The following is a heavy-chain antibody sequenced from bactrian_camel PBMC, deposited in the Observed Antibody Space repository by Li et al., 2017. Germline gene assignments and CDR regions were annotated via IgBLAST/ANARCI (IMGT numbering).Heavy chain of an antibody. CDR3: AAEGGVIVAAGYDY. Sequence: DVQLVESGGGSVQAGGSLRLSCAASDYMYGTLCMGWFRQAPGKEREGVATTYSGDGSTYYGDAVKGRFTVSRDNAKKMVYLVLNSLKTDDMAVYYCAAEGGVIVAAGYDYWGQGTQVTVS. CDR1: DYMYGTLC. CDR2: TYSGDGST. J-gene: IGHJ4*01. D-gene: IGHD7*01. V-gene: IGHV3S40*01.